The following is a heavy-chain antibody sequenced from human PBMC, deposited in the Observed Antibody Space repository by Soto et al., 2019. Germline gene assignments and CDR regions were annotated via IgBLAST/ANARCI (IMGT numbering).Heavy chain of an antibody. V-gene: IGHV3-30*03. CDR3: ARESEDLTSNFDY. CDR2: ISSDGSSK. Sequence: TGGSLRLSCVASGFTLTNNGMHWVRQAPGQGLEWVAVISSDGSSKYYGDSMKGRFTISRDNGKNSLYLEVHSLRAEDTAVYYCARESEDLTSNFDYWGQGTLVTVSS. J-gene: IGHJ4*02. CDR1: GFTLTNNG.